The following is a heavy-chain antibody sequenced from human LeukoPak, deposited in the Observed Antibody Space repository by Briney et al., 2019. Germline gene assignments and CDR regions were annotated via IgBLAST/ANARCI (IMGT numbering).Heavy chain of an antibody. CDR1: GFTFSIYS. J-gene: IGHJ5*02. CDR3: ARVRVFAKLSVVRPREVNCFDP. V-gene: IGHV3-21*04. Sequence: GGSLRLSCAASGFTFSIYSINWVRQAPGKGLEWVSSISSSSSYIYYADSVKGRFTISRDNSKNTLYLQMNNLRAEDTAVYYCARVRVFAKLSVVRPREVNCFDPWGQGTLVTVSS. D-gene: IGHD2-21*01. CDR2: ISSSSSYI.